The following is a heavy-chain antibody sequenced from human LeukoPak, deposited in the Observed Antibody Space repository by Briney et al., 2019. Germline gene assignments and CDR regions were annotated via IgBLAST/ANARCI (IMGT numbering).Heavy chain of an antibody. D-gene: IGHD2-15*01. CDR2: IKQDGSEK. CDR1: GFTFSSYW. J-gene: IGHJ4*02. Sequence: HPGGSLRLSCAASGFTFSSYWMSWVRQPPGKGLEWVANIKQDGSEKYYVDSVKGRFTISRDNAKNSLYLQMNSLRAEDTAVYYCARDQYCSGGSCYGMSYFDYWGQGTLVTVSS. V-gene: IGHV3-7*01. CDR3: ARDQYCSGGSCYGMSYFDY.